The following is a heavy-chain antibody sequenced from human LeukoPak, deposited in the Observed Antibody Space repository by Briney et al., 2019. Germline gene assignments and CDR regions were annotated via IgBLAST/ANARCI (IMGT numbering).Heavy chain of an antibody. J-gene: IGHJ4*02. CDR2: IDTSDTTI. CDR1: GFTFSSHE. V-gene: IGHV3-48*03. CDR3: ARDGGWGYYFDY. D-gene: IGHD2-15*01. Sequence: GGSLRLSCAASGFTFSSHEMNWVRQAPGKGLEWDSYIDTSDTTIYYADSVKGRFTISRDNAKNSLYLQMHNLRAEDTALYYCARDGGWGYYFDYWGQGTRVTVSS.